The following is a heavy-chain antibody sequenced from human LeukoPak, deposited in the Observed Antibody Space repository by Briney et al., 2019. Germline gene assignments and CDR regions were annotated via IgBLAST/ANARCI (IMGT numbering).Heavy chain of an antibody. CDR2: INAGNGNT. V-gene: IGHV1-3*01. D-gene: IGHD6-19*01. Sequence: ASVTVSCTASGYTFTSYYMHWVRQAPGQRLEWMGWINAGNGNTKYSQKFQGRVSITRDTSASTVYMELSSLRSEDTAVYYCAKDHTSGWSPLYYFDYWGQGTLVTVSS. CDR3: AKDHTSGWSPLYYFDY. CDR1: GYTFTSYY. J-gene: IGHJ4*02.